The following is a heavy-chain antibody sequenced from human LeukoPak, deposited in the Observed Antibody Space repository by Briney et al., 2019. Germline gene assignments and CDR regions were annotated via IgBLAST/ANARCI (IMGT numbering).Heavy chain of an antibody. CDR1: GFSFGDYV. J-gene: IGHJ4*02. V-gene: IGHV3-49*04. CDR3: TRKSGWSAPL. CDR2: IRSKAYGETT. Sequence: SGGSLRLSCIASGFSFGDYVINWVRQAPGKGLEWVGFIRSKAYGETTEYAASVKGRFTISRDDSKSIAYLQMNSLKTEDTAMYYCTRKSGWSAPLWGQGTLVTVSS. D-gene: IGHD1-14*01.